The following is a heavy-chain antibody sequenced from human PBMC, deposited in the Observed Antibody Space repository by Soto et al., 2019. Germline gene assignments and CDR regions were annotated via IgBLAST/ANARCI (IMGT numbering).Heavy chain of an antibody. J-gene: IGHJ5*02. CDR1: GGSISSYY. D-gene: IGHD6-19*01. V-gene: IGHV4-59*01. Sequence: PSETLSLTCTVSGGSISSYYWSWIRQPPGKGLEWIGYIYYSGSTNYNPSLKSRVTISVDTSKNQFSLKLGSVTAADTAVYYCAREKVAGTGWWFDPWGQGTLVTVSS. CDR2: IYYSGST. CDR3: AREKVAGTGWWFDP.